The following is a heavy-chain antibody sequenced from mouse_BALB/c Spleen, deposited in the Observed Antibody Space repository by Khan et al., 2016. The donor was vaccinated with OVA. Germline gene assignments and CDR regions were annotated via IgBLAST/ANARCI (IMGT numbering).Heavy chain of an antibody. Sequence: QVQLKQSGPGLVAPSQNLSITCTVSGFSLTDYGVSWIRQPPGMGLEWLGVIWGGGTTYYNSALKSRLSISKDNSKRQVFLKMNSLQTDDTAMYYCAKRLWSHCFALDYWGQGASVTVSS. CDR1: GFSLTDYG. CDR3: AKRLWSHCFALDY. D-gene: IGHD1-1*02. J-gene: IGHJ4*01. CDR2: IWGGGTT. V-gene: IGHV2-6-5*01.